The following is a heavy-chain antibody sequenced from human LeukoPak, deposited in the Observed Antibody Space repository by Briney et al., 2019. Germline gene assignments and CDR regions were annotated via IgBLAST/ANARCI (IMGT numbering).Heavy chain of an antibody. CDR2: IHTNGRT. J-gene: IGHJ4*02. V-gene: IGHV4-4*09. CDR3: TRRAPTSYGHYHDS. D-gene: IGHD3-10*01. Sequence: PSETLSLTCTVSGGSISSYYWSWIRQPPGKGLEWIGYIHTNGRTNYSPSLKSRVTMSVDSSKNQLSLMLSSVTAEDTAVYYCTRRAPTSYGHYHDSWGQGTLVTVSS. CDR1: GGSISSYY.